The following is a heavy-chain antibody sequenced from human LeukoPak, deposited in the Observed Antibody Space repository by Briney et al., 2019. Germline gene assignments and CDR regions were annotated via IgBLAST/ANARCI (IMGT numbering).Heavy chain of an antibody. CDR3: ARGAWELLLFDP. CDR2: IIPIFGTA. Sequence: SVKVSCKASGGTFSSYAISWVRQAPGQGLEWMGGIIPIFGTANYAQKFQGRVTITADESTSTAYMELSSLRSEDTAVYYCARGAWELLLFDPWGQGTLVTVSS. V-gene: IGHV1-69*13. CDR1: GGTFSSYA. D-gene: IGHD1-26*01. J-gene: IGHJ5*02.